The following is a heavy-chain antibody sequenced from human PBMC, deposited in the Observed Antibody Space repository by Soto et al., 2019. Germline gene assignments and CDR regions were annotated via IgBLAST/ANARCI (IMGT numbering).Heavy chain of an antibody. J-gene: IGHJ4*02. V-gene: IGHV3-11*01. CDR2: ISSSGSII. CDR1: GFTFIDYY. CDR3: ARDLGYYASDGYFDY. D-gene: IGHD3-22*01. Sequence: GSLRLSCAASGFTFIDYYMSCILQSPVKGLEWVSYISSSGSIIYYADSVKGRFTISRDNAKNSLYLQLNSLRAEDTAVYYCARDLGYYASDGYFDYWGQGTLVTVSS.